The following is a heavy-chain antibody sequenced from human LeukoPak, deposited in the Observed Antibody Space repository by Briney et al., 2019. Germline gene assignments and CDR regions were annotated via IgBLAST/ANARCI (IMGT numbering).Heavy chain of an antibody. CDR1: GYTFTGHY. J-gene: IGHJ4*02. D-gene: IGHD3-22*01. CDR2: INPNSGGT. V-gene: IGHV1-2*02. CDR3: VRVYFGDSSGLDY. Sequence: GASVKVSCKASGYTFTGHYMHWVRQAPGQGLEWMGWINPNSGGTNYAQKFQGRVTMTRDTSISTAYMELSRLRSDDTAVYYCVRVYFGDSSGLDYWGQGTLVTVSS.